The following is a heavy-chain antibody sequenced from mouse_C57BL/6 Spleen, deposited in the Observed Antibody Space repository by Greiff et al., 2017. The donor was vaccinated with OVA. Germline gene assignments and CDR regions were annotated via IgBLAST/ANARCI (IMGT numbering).Heavy chain of an antibody. CDR2: IYPGDGDT. CDR3: ARSGTGDYFDY. D-gene: IGHD4-1*01. Sequence: QVQLKQSGPELVKPGASVKISCKASGYAFSSSWMNWVKQRPGKGLGWIGRIYPGDGDTNYNGKFKGKATLTADKSSSTAYMQLSSLTSEDSAVYFCARSGTGDYFDYWGQGTTLTVSS. J-gene: IGHJ2*01. V-gene: IGHV1-82*01. CDR1: GYAFSSSW.